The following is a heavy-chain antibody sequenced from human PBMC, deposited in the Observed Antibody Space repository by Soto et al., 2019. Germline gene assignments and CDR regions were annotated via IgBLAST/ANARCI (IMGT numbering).Heavy chain of an antibody. CDR1: GYTFTSYG. J-gene: IGHJ3*02. CDR2: TNPNSGGT. CDR3: ARGGDSITMIVVAFGDAFDI. V-gene: IGHV1-2*04. Sequence: ASVKVSCKASGYTFTSYGISWVRQAPGQGLEWMGWTNPNSGGTNYAQKLQGWVTMTRDTSISTAYMELRRLRSDDTAMYYCARGGDSITMIVVAFGDAFDIWGQGTMVTVSS. D-gene: IGHD3-22*01.